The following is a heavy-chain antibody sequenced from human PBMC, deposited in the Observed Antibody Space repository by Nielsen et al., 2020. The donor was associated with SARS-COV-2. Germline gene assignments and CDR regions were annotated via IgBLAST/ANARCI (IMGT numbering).Heavy chain of an antibody. D-gene: IGHD5-18*01. CDR2: ISSTDSGATV. CDR1: GFDFSDYY. CDR3: ARTTAMVTSHAFDI. J-gene: IGHJ3*02. V-gene: IGHV3-11*04. Sequence: GGSLRLSCTAFGFDFSDYYMSWLRQAPGKGLEWVSWISSTDSGATVNYPDSVRGRFTISRDNAKNSLYLQMNSLKNEDTAVYYCARTTAMVTSHAFDIWGQGTMVTVSS.